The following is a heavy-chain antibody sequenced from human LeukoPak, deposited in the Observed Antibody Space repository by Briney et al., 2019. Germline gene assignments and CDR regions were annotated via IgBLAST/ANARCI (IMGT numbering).Heavy chain of an antibody. V-gene: IGHV3-7*01. CDR1: GITFSCYW. Sequence: PGGSLRLSCCGSGITFSCYWVSLVRPAPGKGPEWVAHIKEGGSGEYYVDSVKGRFTISRDNAKNSLYLQMNSLRAEDTAVYYCARLTIVVVPAAMRRHYYYYMDVWGKGTTVTVSS. D-gene: IGHD2-2*01. CDR2: IKEGGSGE. CDR3: ARLTIVVVPAAMRRHYYYYMDV. J-gene: IGHJ6*03.